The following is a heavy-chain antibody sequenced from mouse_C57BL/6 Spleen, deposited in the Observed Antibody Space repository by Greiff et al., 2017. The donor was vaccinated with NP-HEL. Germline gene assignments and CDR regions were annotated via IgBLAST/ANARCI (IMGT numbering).Heavy chain of an antibody. J-gene: IGHJ3*01. CDR3: TTPITTVPSWFAY. CDR1: GFNIKDDY. Sequence: VQLQQSGAELVRPGASVKLSCTASGFNIKDDYMHWVKQRPEQGLEWIGRIDPENGDTEYASKFQGKATITADTSSNTAYLQLSSLTSEDTAVYYCTTPITTVPSWFAYWGQGTLVTVSA. V-gene: IGHV14-4*01. CDR2: IDPENGDT. D-gene: IGHD1-1*01.